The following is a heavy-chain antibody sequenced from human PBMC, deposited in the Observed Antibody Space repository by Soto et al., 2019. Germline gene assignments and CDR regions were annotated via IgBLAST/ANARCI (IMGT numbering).Heavy chain of an antibody. Sequence: PSETLSLTCTVSGGSMIAYYWNWMRQPPGKGLQWIGYTYDSGSTTYNPSLKSRVTISVDSSKNQFSLKLDSVTRAEAAVYYCGRVRGTAGKRYFDYWGPGTLVTVSS. CDR3: GRVRGTAGKRYFDY. J-gene: IGHJ4*02. CDR2: TYDSGST. CDR1: GGSMIAYY. D-gene: IGHD6-13*01. V-gene: IGHV4-59*01.